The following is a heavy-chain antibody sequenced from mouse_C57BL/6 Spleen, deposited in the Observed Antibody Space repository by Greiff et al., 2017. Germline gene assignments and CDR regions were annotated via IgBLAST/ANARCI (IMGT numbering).Heavy chain of an antibody. J-gene: IGHJ2*01. Sequence: EVKLMESGPGLVKPSQSLSLTCSVTGYSITSGYYWHWIRQFPGNKLEWMGYISYDGSNNYNPTLKNRISITRDTSTNQFSLKLNSVTTEDTATYYCAREGDWGQGTTLTVSS. CDR1: GYSITSGYY. V-gene: IGHV3-6*01. CDR3: AREGD. CDR2: ISYDGSN.